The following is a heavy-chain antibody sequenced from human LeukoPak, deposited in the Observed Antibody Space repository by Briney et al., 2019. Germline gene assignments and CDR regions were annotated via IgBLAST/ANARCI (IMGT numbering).Heavy chain of an antibody. Sequence: SETLSLTCTVSGGSTSSYYWSWIRQPPGKGLEWIGSIYYTGSTNYNPSLKSRVTISIDTSKNQFSLKLSSVTAADTAVYYCARFFPWYFDLWGRGTLITVSS. CDR1: GGSTSSYY. J-gene: IGHJ2*01. CDR2: IYYTGST. CDR3: ARFFPWYFDL. D-gene: IGHD3-3*01. V-gene: IGHV4-59*01.